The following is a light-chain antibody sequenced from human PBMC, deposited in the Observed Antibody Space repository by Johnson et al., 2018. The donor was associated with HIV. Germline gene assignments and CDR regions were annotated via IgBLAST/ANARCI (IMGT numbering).Light chain of an antibody. J-gene: IGLJ1*01. Sequence: QSVLTQPPSVSAAPGQKVTISCSGSSSNIGNNYVSWYQQLPGTAPKLLIYDNNKRPSGIPDRLSGSKSGTSATLGIPGIQHGDEADYYCGTWDSSLSSGFYVFGTGTKVTVL. CDR1: SSNIGNNY. CDR3: GTWDSSLSSGFYV. V-gene: IGLV1-51*01. CDR2: DNN.